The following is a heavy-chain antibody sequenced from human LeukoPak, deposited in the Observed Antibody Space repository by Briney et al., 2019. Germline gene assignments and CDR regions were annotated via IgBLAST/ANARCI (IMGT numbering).Heavy chain of an antibody. Sequence: GGSLRLSCAASGFTFSSYAMSWVRQAPGKGLEWVSAISGSGGSTYYADSVKGRFTISSDNSKNTLYLQMNSLRAEDTAVYYCAPRDSSGLSVDYWGQGTLVTVSS. J-gene: IGHJ4*02. CDR3: APRDSSGLSVDY. CDR2: ISGSGGST. V-gene: IGHV3-23*01. D-gene: IGHD3-22*01. CDR1: GFTFSSYA.